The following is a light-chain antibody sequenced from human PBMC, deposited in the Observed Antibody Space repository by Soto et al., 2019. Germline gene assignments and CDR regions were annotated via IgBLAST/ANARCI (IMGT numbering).Light chain of an antibody. CDR1: SSDVGSFDL. Sequence: QSVLTQPASVSGSPGQSITISCTGTSSDVGSFDLVSWYQQHPGKAPKLMIYEVSKRPSGVSNRFSGSKSGNTASLTISGLQAEDEADYYCCSYAGDRDVVFGGGTQLTVL. CDR3: CSYAGDRDVV. J-gene: IGLJ2*01. V-gene: IGLV2-23*02. CDR2: EVS.